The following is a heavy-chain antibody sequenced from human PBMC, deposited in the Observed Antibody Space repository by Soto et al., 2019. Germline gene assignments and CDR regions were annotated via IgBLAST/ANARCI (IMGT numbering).Heavy chain of an antibody. J-gene: IGHJ3*02. CDR2: ISYDGSNK. CDR3: ARQSVEYDAFDI. D-gene: IGHD2-8*02. V-gene: IGHV3-30-3*01. Sequence: VAVISYDGSNKYYADSVKGRFTISRDNSKNTLYLQMNSLRAEDTAVYYCARQSVEYDAFDIWGQGTMVTVSS.